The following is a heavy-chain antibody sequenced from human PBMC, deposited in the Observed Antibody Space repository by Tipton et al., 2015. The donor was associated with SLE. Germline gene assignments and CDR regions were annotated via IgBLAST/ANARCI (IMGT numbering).Heavy chain of an antibody. V-gene: IGHV1-2*02. CDR2: INPNSGGT. J-gene: IGHJ3*02. CDR3: AREGYGEGAFDI. Sequence: QLVQSGAEVKKPGASVKVSCKASEYIFTGHYMHWVRQAPGQGLEWMGWINPNSGGTNYAQKFQGRVTITADKSTSTAYMELSSLRSEDTAVYYCAREGYGEGAFDIWGQGTMVTVSS. CDR1: EYIFTGHY. D-gene: IGHD1-1*01.